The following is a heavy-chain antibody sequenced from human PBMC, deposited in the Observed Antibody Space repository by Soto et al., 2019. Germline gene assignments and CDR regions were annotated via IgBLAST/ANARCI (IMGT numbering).Heavy chain of an antibody. CDR3: ARDGIAARPTPDY. J-gene: IGHJ4*02. Sequence: QVQLVQSGAEVKKPGASVKVSCKASGYTFTSYGINWVRQAPGQGPEWMGWISGYNGNTMYAQKFQGRVTMTTDTSTSTVYMELRSLRSDDTAFYYCARDGIAARPTPDYWGQGTLVTVSS. CDR1: GYTFTSYG. V-gene: IGHV1-18*01. D-gene: IGHD6-6*01. CDR2: ISGYNGNT.